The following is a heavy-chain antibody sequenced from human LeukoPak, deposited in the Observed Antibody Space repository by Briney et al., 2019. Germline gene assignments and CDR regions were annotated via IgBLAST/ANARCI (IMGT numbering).Heavy chain of an antibody. CDR1: GYTFTGYY. CDR3: ARASGSYLPYYYMDV. Sequence: GASVKVSCKASGYTFTGYYMHWVRQAPGQGLEWMGWINPNSGGTNYAQKFQGRVTMTRDTSISTAYMELSRLRSDDTAVYYCARASGSYLPYYYMDVWGKGTTVTVSS. V-gene: IGHV1-2*02. CDR2: INPNSGGT. D-gene: IGHD1-26*01. J-gene: IGHJ6*03.